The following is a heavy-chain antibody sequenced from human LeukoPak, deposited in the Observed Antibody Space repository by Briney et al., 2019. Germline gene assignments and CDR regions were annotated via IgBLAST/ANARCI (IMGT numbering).Heavy chain of an antibody. Sequence: ASVKVSCKASGYTFTSYAMNWVRQAPGQGLEWMGWINTNTGNPTYAQGFTGRFVFSLDTSVSTAYLQISSLKAEDTAVYYCARDSYYYDSSGYYFPEVNDAFDIWGQGTMVTVSS. D-gene: IGHD3-22*01. CDR1: GYTFTSYA. J-gene: IGHJ3*02. V-gene: IGHV7-4-1*02. CDR2: INTNTGNP. CDR3: ARDSYYYDSSGYYFPEVNDAFDI.